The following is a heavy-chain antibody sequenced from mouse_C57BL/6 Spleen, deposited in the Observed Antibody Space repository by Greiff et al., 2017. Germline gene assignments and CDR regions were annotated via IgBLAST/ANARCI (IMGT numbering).Heavy chain of an antibody. D-gene: IGHD1-1*01. J-gene: IGHJ1*03. CDR1: GYTFTSYW. Sequence: VQVVESGAELVRPGSSVKLSCKASGYTFTSYWMHWVKQRPIQGLEWIGNIDPSDSETHYNQKFKDKATLTVDKSSSTAYMQLSSLTSEDSAVYYCARGSSYWYFDVWGTGTTVTVSS. CDR3: ARGSSYWYFDV. V-gene: IGHV1-52*01. CDR2: IDPSDSET.